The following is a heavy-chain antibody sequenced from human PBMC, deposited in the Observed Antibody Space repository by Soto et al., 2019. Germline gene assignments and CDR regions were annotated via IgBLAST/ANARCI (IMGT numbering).Heavy chain of an antibody. CDR2: ISGSGGSI. CDR3: VKVIIYGFGCVDY. V-gene: IGHV3-23*01. J-gene: IGHJ4*01. CDR1: GLTFSSYA. Sequence: DVQLLESGGDLVQPGESLRLSCVASGLTFSSYAMNWVRQAKGMGMEWVSTISGSGGSIYYADSLKGRFAISRDNSNNTLILQTSSMRVEDTDIYYCVKVIIYGFGCVDYWGHGTLVTVSS. D-gene: IGHD3-10*01.